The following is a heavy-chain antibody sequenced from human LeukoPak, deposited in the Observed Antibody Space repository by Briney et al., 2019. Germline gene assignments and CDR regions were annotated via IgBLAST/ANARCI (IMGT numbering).Heavy chain of an antibody. J-gene: IGHJ4*02. CDR1: GGSISSYY. V-gene: IGHV4-59*01. Sequence: SETLSLTCTVSGGSISSYYWSWIRQPPGKGLEWIGYFSNSGSTNSNPSLKSRVSISVDTSKNQFSLKLSSVTAADTAVYYCAKRGFFDYWGQGTLVTVSS. CDR2: FSNSGST. D-gene: IGHD1-1*01. CDR3: AKRGFFDY.